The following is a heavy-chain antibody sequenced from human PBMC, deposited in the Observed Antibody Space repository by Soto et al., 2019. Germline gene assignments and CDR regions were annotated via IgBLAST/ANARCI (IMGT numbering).Heavy chain of an antibody. CDR2: MNPNSGNT. D-gene: IGHD5-12*01. CDR1: GYTFPSYD. J-gene: IGHJ6*03. V-gene: IGHV1-8*01. CDR3: ARGQGRATILLGYYYYYMDV. Sequence: ASVKVSCKASGYTFPSYDINWVRQATGQGLEWMGWMNPNSGNTGYAQKFQGRVTMTRNTSISTAYMELSSLRSEDTAVYYCARGQGRATILLGYYYYYMDVWGKGTTVTVSS.